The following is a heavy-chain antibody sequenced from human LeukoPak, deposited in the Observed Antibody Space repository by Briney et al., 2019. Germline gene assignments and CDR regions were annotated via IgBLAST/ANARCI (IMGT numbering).Heavy chain of an antibody. V-gene: IGHV3-53*01. D-gene: IGHD6-13*01. CDR1: GFTVSSNY. CDR3: ARGGYSSSWYHFDY. Sequence: PGGSLRLSCAASGFTVSSNYMCWVRQAPGKGLEWVSVIYSGGTTNYADSVKGRFTISRDNSKNTLFLQMNSLRAEDTAVYYCARGGYSSSWYHFDYWGQGTLVTVSS. J-gene: IGHJ4*02. CDR2: IYSGGTT.